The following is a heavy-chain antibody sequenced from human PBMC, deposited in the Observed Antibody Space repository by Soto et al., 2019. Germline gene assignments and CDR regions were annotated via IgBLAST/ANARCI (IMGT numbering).Heavy chain of an antibody. CDR2: IYYSGST. D-gene: IGHD4-17*01. V-gene: IGHV4-30-4*01. CDR3: ARDTTTTTVTTSNWFDP. CDR1: GGSISSGDYY. Sequence: QVQLQESGPGLVKPSQTLSLTCTVSGGSISSGDYYWSWIRQPPGKGLEWIGYIYYSGSTYYNPSLKSRVTISVDTSKNQFSLKLSSVTAADTAVYYCARDTTTTTVTTSNWFDPWGQGTLVTVSS. J-gene: IGHJ5*02.